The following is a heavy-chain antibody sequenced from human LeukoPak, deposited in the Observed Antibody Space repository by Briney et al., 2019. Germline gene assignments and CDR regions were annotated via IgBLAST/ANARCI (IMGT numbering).Heavy chain of an antibody. J-gene: IGHJ4*02. CDR3: ARLNLRDCSSSSCSWYYFDY. CDR2: INSDGSST. CDR1: GFTFSSYW. V-gene: IGHV3-74*01. Sequence: GESLRLSCAASGFTFSSYWMHWVRQAPGKGLVWVSHINSDGSSTNSADSVKGRFTISRDNAKNTLYLQMNSLRAEDSAVYYCARLNLRDCSSSSCSWYYFDYWGQGTLVTVSS. D-gene: IGHD2-2*01.